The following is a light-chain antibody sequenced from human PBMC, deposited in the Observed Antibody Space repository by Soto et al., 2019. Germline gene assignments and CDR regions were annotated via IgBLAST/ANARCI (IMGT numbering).Light chain of an antibody. CDR3: QQYNVWPKM. CDR1: RSVSGGY. V-gene: IGKV3-15*01. CDR2: SAP. J-gene: IGKJ1*01. Sequence: VLTQSPGTLSLSPGESATLSCGSSRSVSGGYCAWYAPKPAQAPRLLIYSAPTRATGIPARFTGNGSGTQSTPTTSSLPSGDFAVYYCQQYNVWPKMFGQGTKAAI.